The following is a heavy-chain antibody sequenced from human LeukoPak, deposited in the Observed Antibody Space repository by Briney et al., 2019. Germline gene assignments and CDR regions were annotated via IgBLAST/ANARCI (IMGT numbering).Heavy chain of an antibody. CDR3: VKEGVVGSKRLDC. V-gene: IGHV3-23*01. D-gene: IGHD1-26*01. Sequence: GGSLRLSCAASGFSFSSYAMNWVRQAPGKGLEWVSVISGSGGSTYYADSVKGRFTISRDNSKNTLFLHMSSLRAEDTAVYYCVKEGVVGSKRLDCWGQGTLVTVSS. CDR2: ISGSGGST. CDR1: GFSFSSYA. J-gene: IGHJ4*02.